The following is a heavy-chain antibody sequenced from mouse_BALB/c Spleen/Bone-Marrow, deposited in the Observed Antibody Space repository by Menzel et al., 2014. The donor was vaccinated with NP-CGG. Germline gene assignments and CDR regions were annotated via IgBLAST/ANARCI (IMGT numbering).Heavy chain of an antibody. CDR3: SRGYYGSTYYYAMDY. J-gene: IGHJ4*01. V-gene: IGHV1S81*02. D-gene: IGHD1-1*01. Sequence: VKLAESGAELVKPGASVKLSCKASGYTFTCYYMFWVKQRPGQGLEWIGEINPSNVDTNFNEKFKSKATLTVDKSSNTAYMQLSSLTSEDSAVYYCSRGYYGSTYYYAMDYGGQGTSVTVSS. CDR1: GYTFTCYY. CDR2: INPSNVDT.